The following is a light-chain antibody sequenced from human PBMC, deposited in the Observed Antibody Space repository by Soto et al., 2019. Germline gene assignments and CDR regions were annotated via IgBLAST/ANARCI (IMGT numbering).Light chain of an antibody. J-gene: IGKJ3*01. V-gene: IGKV3-20*01. CDR1: QSVSSSY. Sequence: EIVLTQSPGTLSLSPGERGTLSCRASQSVSSSYLAWYQQKPGQAPRLLIYGASSRATGIPDRFSGSGSGTDFTLTISRLEPEDFAVYYCHHYGSSPLFTFGPGTKVDIK. CDR2: GAS. CDR3: HHYGSSPLFT.